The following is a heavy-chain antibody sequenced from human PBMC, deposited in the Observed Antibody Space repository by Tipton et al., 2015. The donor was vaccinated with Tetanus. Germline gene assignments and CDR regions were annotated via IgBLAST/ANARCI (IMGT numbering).Heavy chain of an antibody. CDR1: GGSISSGGYS. J-gene: IGHJ4*02. CDR2: IYHSGST. Sequence: TLSLTCAVSGGSISSGGYSWSWIRQPPGKGLEWIGYIYHSGSTYYNPSLKSRVTISVVRSKNQFSLKLSSVTAADTAVYYCARVHCSSTSCYRYVDYWGQGTLVTVSS. CDR3: ARVHCSSTSCYRYVDY. V-gene: IGHV4-30-2*01. D-gene: IGHD2-2*02.